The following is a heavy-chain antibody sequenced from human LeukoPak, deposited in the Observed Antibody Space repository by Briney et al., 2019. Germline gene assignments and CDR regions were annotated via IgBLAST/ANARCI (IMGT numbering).Heavy chain of an antibody. J-gene: IGHJ4*02. Sequence: SQTLSLTCTVSGGSISSGSYYWSWIRQPAGKGLEWIGRIYTSGSTNYNPSLKSRVTISVDTSKNQFSLKLRSVTAADTAVYYCARERRILDGGAVTLFDYWGQGTLVTVSS. CDR1: GGSISSGSYY. D-gene: IGHD3-16*01. CDR2: IYTSGST. V-gene: IGHV4-61*02. CDR3: ARERRILDGGAVTLFDY.